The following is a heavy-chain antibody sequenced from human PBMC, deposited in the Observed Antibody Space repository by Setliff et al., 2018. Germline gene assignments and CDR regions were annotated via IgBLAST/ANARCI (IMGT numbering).Heavy chain of an antibody. CDR2: MNPNSGNT. V-gene: IGHV1-8*02. D-gene: IGHD2-8*01. CDR1: GYTFTSYY. J-gene: IGHJ3*02. CDR3: ATFASYIVLMVYARSGAFDI. Sequence: ASVKVSCKASGYTFTSYYMHWVRQAPGQGLEWMGWMNPNSGNTSYAQKFQGRVTMTEDTSTDTAYMELSSLRSEDTAVYYCATFASYIVLMVYARSGAFDIWGQGTVVTVSS.